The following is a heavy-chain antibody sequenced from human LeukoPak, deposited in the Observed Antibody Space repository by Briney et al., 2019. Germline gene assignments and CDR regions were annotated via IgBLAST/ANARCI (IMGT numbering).Heavy chain of an antibody. Sequence: GGSLRLSCAASGFTFSSYSMNWVRQAPGKGLGWVSSISSSSSYIYYADSVKSRFTISRDNAKNSLYLQMNSLRAEDTAVYYCARWDSRDYYYYMDVWGKGTTVTVSS. CDR2: ISSSSSYI. CDR3: ARWDSRDYYYYMDV. CDR1: GFTFSSYS. D-gene: IGHD6-13*01. J-gene: IGHJ6*03. V-gene: IGHV3-21*01.